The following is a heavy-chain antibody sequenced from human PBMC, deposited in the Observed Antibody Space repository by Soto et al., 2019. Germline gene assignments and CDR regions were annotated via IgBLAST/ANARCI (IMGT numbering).Heavy chain of an antibody. Sequence: QVQLQESGPGLVKPSETLSLTCAVSGGSISISNWWSWVRQTPGKGLEWIGQIHHSGSTNYSPSLTSRVTISEDKSKNQFSLKMNSVTAADTAVYYCARGGYYFYMDVWGKGTTVTVSS. V-gene: IGHV4-4*02. D-gene: IGHD1-26*01. CDR2: IHHSGST. J-gene: IGHJ6*03. CDR1: GGSISISNW. CDR3: ARGGYYFYMDV.